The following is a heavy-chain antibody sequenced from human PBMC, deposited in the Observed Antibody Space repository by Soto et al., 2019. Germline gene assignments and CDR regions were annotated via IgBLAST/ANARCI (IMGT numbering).Heavy chain of an antibody. V-gene: IGHV5-51*01. CDR1: GYSFASYW. J-gene: IGHJ6*02. Sequence: GESLKISCQGSGYSFASYWIGWVRQMPGKDLEWMGIIYPGDSDTRYSPSFQGQVTISADESLRTAYLQWTSLKASDTALYYCARTRSFTLGFYYDGMDVWGQGTTVTVSS. CDR2: IYPGDSDT. D-gene: IGHD6-6*01. CDR3: ARTRSFTLGFYYDGMDV.